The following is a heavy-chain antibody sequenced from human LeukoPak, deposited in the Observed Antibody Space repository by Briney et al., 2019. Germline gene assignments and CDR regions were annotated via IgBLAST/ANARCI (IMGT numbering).Heavy chain of an antibody. D-gene: IGHD5-18*01. Sequence: PGGSLRLSCAASGFTVSSNYMSWVRQAPGKGLEWVLVIYSGGSTYYADSVKGRFTISRDNSKNTLYLQMNSLRAEDAAVYYCARGGPGYDYFDYWGQGTLVTVSS. CDR3: ARGGPGYDYFDY. CDR1: GFTVSSNY. V-gene: IGHV3-53*01. CDR2: IYSGGST. J-gene: IGHJ4*02.